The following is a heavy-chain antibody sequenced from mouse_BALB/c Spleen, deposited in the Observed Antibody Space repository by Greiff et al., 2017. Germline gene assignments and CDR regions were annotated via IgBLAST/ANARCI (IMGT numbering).Heavy chain of an antibody. CDR3: ARSMAGAMDD. CDR1: GFTFSSFG. D-gene: IGHD3-3*01. V-gene: IGHV5-17*02. Sequence: EVQLVESGGGLVQPGGSRKLSCAASGFTFSSFGMHWVRQAPEKGLEWVAYISSGSSTIYYADTVKGRFTISRDNPKNTLFLQMTSLRSEDTAMYYCARSMAGAMDDWGQGTSVTVSS. CDR2: ISSGSSTI. J-gene: IGHJ4*01.